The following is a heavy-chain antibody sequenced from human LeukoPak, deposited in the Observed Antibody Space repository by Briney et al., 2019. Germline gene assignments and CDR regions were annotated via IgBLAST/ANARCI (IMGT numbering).Heavy chain of an antibody. CDR2: IRYDGSNK. CDR1: GFTFSSYG. V-gene: IGHV3-30*02. D-gene: IGHD1-1*01. CDR3: AKSLLTTATGTGRAFDI. Sequence: GGSLRLSCAASGFTFSSYGMHWVRQAPGKGLEWVTFIRYDGSNKYYADSVKGRFTISRDNSKNTLYLQMNSLRAEDSAEYYCAKSLLTTATGTGRAFDIWGQGTMVTVSA. J-gene: IGHJ3*02.